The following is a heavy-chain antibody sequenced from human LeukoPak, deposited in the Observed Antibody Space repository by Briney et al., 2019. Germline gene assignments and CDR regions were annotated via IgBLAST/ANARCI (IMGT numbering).Heavy chain of an antibody. CDR1: GFTVSNNY. J-gene: IGHJ3*02. D-gene: IGHD1-14*01. Sequence: PRGSLRLSCAASGFTVSNNYMSWVRQAPGKGLGWVSISYSDSNTNYADSVKGRFTISRDTSQNTLSLQMNSLRAEHTAVYYCVRKNRDFNAAFDIWGQGTVVTVSS. CDR2: SYSDSNT. CDR3: VRKNRDFNAAFDI. V-gene: IGHV3-53*01.